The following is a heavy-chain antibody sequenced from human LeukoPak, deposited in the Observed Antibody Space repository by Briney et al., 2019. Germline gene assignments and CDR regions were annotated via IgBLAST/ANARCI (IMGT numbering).Heavy chain of an antibody. Sequence: RSSETLSLTCTVSGGSISSGGYYWSWIRQHPGKGLEWIGYIYYSGSTYYNPSLKSRVTISVDTSKNQFSLKLSSVTAADTAVYYCARDRGGSTMIPHLYFDYWGQGTLVTVSS. CDR2: IYYSGST. CDR1: GGSISSGGYY. J-gene: IGHJ4*02. V-gene: IGHV4-31*03. D-gene: IGHD3-22*01. CDR3: ARDRGGSTMIPHLYFDY.